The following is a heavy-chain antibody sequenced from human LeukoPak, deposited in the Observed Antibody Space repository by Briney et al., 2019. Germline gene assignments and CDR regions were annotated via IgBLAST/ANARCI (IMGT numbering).Heavy chain of an antibody. J-gene: IGHJ3*02. CDR3: ARAKGSDAFDI. CDR2: IYSGGST. V-gene: IGHV3-53*04. D-gene: IGHD3-10*01. Sequence: GGSLRLSCAASGFTVSSNYMSWVRQAPGKGLEWVSVIYSGGSTYYADSVKGRFTISRHNSKNTLYLQMKSLRAEDTAVYYCARAKGSDAFDIWGQGTMVTVSS. CDR1: GFTVSSNY.